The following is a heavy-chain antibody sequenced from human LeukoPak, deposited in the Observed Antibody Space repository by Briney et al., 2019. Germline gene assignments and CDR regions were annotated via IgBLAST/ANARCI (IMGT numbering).Heavy chain of an antibody. D-gene: IGHD2-2*01. CDR1: GFTVSNNY. Sequence: PGGSLRLSCAASGFTVSNNYMSWVRQAPGKGLEWVSVINSGGTTYYADSVKGRFTISRDNSKDTLYLQMNSLGAADTAVYYCAKDGGGYCNNSSCWGQGTLVTVSS. J-gene: IGHJ4*02. CDR2: INSGGTT. CDR3: AKDGGGYCNNSSC. V-gene: IGHV3-53*01.